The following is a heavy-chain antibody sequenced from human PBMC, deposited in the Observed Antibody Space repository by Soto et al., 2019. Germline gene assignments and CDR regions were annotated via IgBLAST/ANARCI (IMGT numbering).Heavy chain of an antibody. V-gene: IGHV3-21*01. D-gene: IGHD2-15*01. Sequence: EVQLVESGGGLVKPGGSLRLSCAASGFTFSSYSMNWVRQAPGKGLEWVSSISSSSSYIYYADSVTGRFTISRDNAKNSLYLQMNSLRAEDTAVYYCARDRVASRYFDYWGQGTLVTVSS. CDR3: ARDRVASRYFDY. J-gene: IGHJ4*02. CDR1: GFTFSSYS. CDR2: ISSSSSYI.